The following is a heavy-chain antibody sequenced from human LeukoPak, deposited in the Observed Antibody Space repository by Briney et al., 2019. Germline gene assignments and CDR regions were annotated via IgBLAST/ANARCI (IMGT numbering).Heavy chain of an antibody. CDR3: ARQTYCYDSSGYSSESSYLYYFDY. CDR1: GGSFSGYY. Sequence: SETLSLTCAVYGGSFSGYYWSWIRQPPGKGLEWIGEINHSGSTNYNPSLKSRVTISVDTSKNQFSLKLSSVTAADTAVYYCARQTYCYDSSGYSSESSYLYYFDYWGQGTLVTVSS. D-gene: IGHD3-22*01. CDR2: INHSGST. J-gene: IGHJ4*02. V-gene: IGHV4-34*01.